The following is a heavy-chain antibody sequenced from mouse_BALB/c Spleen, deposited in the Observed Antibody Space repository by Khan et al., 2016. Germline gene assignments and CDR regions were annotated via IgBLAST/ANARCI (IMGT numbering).Heavy chain of an antibody. CDR3: ARAYYGNYYFDY. CDR2: IYYSGTI. D-gene: IGHD2-10*01. Sequence: VQLQQSGPGLVKPSQTVSLTCTVTGISITTGNYRWSWIRQFPGNKLEWIGYIYYSGTITYNPSLTSRTTITRDTSKNQFFLEMNSLTAEATATYYCARAYYGNYYFDYWGQGTTLTVSS. J-gene: IGHJ2*01. V-gene: IGHV3-5*02. CDR1: GISITTGNYR.